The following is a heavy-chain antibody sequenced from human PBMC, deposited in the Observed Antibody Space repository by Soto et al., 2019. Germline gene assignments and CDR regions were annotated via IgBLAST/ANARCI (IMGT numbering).Heavy chain of an antibody. D-gene: IGHD4-17*01. J-gene: IGHJ4*02. CDR1: GFTFSSYA. Sequence: GGSLRLSCAASGFTFSSYAMSWVRQAPGKGLEWVSAISGSGGSTYYADSVKGRFTISRDNSKNTLYLQMNSLRAEDTAVYYCAKRRYGDYGGRFEIEYWGQGTLVTVSS. CDR3: AKRRYGDYGGRFEIEY. V-gene: IGHV3-23*01. CDR2: ISGSGGST.